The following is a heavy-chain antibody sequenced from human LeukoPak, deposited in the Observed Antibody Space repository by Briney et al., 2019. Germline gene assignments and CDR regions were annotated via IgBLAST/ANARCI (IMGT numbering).Heavy chain of an antibody. CDR1: GFTFSGSG. Sequence: GGSLKLSCAASGFTFSGSGIHWVRQSSGKGLEWVGQIDKKDKGYATATAYAASVKGRFTISRDDSINTAYLQMKSLKTEDTALYYCTRDSGTYNWFDPWGQGTLVTVSS. CDR3: TRDSGTYNWFDP. J-gene: IGHJ5*02. CDR2: IDKKDKGYATAT. V-gene: IGHV3-73*01. D-gene: IGHD1-26*01.